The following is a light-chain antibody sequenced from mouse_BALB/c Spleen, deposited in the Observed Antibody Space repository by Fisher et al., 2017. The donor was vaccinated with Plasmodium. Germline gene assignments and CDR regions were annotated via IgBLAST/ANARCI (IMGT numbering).Light chain of an antibody. Sequence: DIVLTQTSLSLPVSLGDQASISCRSSQSLVHSNGNTYLHWFLQKTGQSPKLLIYKVSNRFSGVPDRSSGSGSGTDYTLKINRVEAEDVGVYYCSQSTHLPLTFGAGTRLELK. CDR2: KVS. CDR1: QSLVHSNGNTY. CDR3: SQSTHLPLT. J-gene: IGKJ5*01. V-gene: IGKV1-110*01.